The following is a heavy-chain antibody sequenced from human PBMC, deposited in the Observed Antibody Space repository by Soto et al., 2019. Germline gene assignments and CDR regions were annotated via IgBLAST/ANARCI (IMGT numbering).Heavy chain of an antibody. D-gene: IGHD3-10*01. Sequence: SETLSLTCTVSGGSVSSGSYYWSWIRQPPGKGLEWIGYIYYSGSTNYNPSLKSRVTISVDTSKNQFSLKLSSVTAADTAVYYCARERTTYYYGSGSYPPDAFDIWGQGTTVTVSS. CDR2: IYYSGST. J-gene: IGHJ3*02. CDR1: GGSVSSGSYY. V-gene: IGHV4-61*01. CDR3: ARERTTYYYGSGSYPPDAFDI.